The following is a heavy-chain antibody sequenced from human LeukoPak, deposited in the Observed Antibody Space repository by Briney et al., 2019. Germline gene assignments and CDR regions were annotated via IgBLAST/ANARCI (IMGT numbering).Heavy chain of an antibody. Sequence: PSETLSLTCTVSGGSISSYYWSWLRQPPGKGLEWLGYIYYSGSTNYNPSLKSRVTISVDTSKNQFSLKLSSVTAADTAVYYCARNEVGATGGNYWGQGTLVTVSS. D-gene: IGHD1-26*01. V-gene: IGHV4-59*01. CDR3: ARNEVGATGGNY. J-gene: IGHJ4*02. CDR2: IYYSGST. CDR1: GGSISSYY.